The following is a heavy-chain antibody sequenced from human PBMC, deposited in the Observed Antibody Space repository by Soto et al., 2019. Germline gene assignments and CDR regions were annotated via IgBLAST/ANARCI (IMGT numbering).Heavy chain of an antibody. Sequence: GGSLRRSCAASGFTFSSYGMHWVRQAPGKGLEWVAVIWYDGSNKYYADSVKGRFTISRDNSKNTLYLQMNSLRAEDTAVYYCARAPSDCSGGSCYSRDPYYYYYMDVWGKGTTVTVSS. CDR1: GFTFSSYG. V-gene: IGHV3-33*01. D-gene: IGHD2-15*01. CDR3: ARAPSDCSGGSCYSRDPYYYYYMDV. CDR2: IWYDGSNK. J-gene: IGHJ6*03.